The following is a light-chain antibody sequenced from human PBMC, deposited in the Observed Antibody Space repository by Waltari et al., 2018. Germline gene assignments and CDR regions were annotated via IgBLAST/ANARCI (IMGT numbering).Light chain of an antibody. J-gene: IGKJ5*01. CDR2: DAS. CDR3: QQYNRWPPIT. Sequence: VVLTQSPATLSVSPGESAILPCRASQSVSSNLAWYQQKPGQAPRLLIYDASTRASSIPARFRGNGSGTEFTLTINSLQSEDSATYYCQQYNRWPPITFGQGTRLDIK. V-gene: IGKV3-15*01. CDR1: QSVSSN.